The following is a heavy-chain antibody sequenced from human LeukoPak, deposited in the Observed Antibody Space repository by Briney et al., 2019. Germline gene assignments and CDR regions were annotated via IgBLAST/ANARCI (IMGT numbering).Heavy chain of an antibody. CDR1: GGTFSSYA. J-gene: IGHJ4*02. CDR3: ARDMYYYDSSGYHHPSDY. D-gene: IGHD3-22*01. V-gene: IGHV1-69*05. Sequence: SVKVSCKASGGTFSSYAISWVRQAPGQGLEWMGGIIPIFGTANYAQKFQGRVTITTDESTSTAYMELSSLRSEDTAVYYCARDMYYYDSSGYHHPSDYWGQGTLVTVSS. CDR2: IIPIFGTA.